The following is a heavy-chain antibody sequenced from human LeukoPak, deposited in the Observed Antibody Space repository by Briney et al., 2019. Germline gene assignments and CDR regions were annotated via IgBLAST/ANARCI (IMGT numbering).Heavy chain of an antibody. CDR1: GFTFSGSA. V-gene: IGHV3-73*01. CDR2: IRSKANSYAT. J-gene: IGHJ2*01. D-gene: IGHD5-24*01. Sequence: PAGSLRLSCAAFGFTFSGSAMHWVRQASGKGLEWVGRIRSKANSYATAYAASVKGRFTISRDDSKNTAYLQMNSLKTEDTAVYYCTRPRRDGYNWVGYFDLWGRGTLVTVSS. CDR3: TRPRRDGYNWVGYFDL.